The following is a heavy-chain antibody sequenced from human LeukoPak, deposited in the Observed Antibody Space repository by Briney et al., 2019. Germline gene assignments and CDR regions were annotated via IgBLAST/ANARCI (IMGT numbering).Heavy chain of an antibody. V-gene: IGHV6-1*01. CDR2: TYYRSRWYN. CDR1: GDSVSSNSAA. D-gene: IGHD6-13*01. Sequence: SQTLSLTCAISGDSVSSNSAAWNWIRQSPSRGLEWLGRTYYRSRWYNDYEVSVKSRISINPDTSKNQFSLQLNSVTPEDTAVYYCARNLRGTYRSSWHFDLWGQGTPVSVSS. CDR3: ARNLRGTYRSSWHFDL. J-gene: IGHJ4*02.